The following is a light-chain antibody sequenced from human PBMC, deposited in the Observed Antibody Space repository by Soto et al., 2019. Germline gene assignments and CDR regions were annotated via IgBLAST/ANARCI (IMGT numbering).Light chain of an antibody. Sequence: DIQMTQSPSSLSASVGDRVTITCRASQSIGWYLHWYQQKPGKAPKVLIYAASSLQSGVPSRFSGSGSGTDFTLTISSLQPEDCATHYCQQSFSALWTFGQGTKVEIK. CDR1: QSIGWY. J-gene: IGKJ1*01. CDR3: QQSFSALWT. CDR2: AAS. V-gene: IGKV1-39*01.